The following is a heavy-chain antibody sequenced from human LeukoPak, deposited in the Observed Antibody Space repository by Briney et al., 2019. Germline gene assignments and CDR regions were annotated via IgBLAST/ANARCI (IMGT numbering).Heavy chain of an antibody. CDR3: ARGTLYCSSTSCLKYYFDY. V-gene: IGHV4-61*02. Sequence: SQTLSLTCTASGGSISSGSYYWSWIRQPAGQELEWIVRIYTSGSTNYNPSLKSRVTISVDTSQNQFSLQLSSVTAADTAVYYCARGTLYCSSTSCLKYYFDYWGQGTLVTVSS. CDR1: GGSISSGSYY. CDR2: IYTSGST. D-gene: IGHD2-2*01. J-gene: IGHJ4*02.